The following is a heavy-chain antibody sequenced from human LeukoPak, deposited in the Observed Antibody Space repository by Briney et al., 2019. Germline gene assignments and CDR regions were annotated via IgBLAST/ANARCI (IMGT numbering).Heavy chain of an antibody. CDR1: GGTFSSYA. Sequence: ASVKVSCKASGGTFSSYAISWVRQAPGRGLEWMGGIIPIFGTANYAQKFQGRVTITTDESTSTAYMELSSLRSEDTAVYYCARARPYCSSTSCYSFWFDPWGQGTLVTVSS. CDR2: IIPIFGTA. D-gene: IGHD2-2*01. CDR3: ARARPYCSSTSCYSFWFDP. J-gene: IGHJ5*02. V-gene: IGHV1-69*05.